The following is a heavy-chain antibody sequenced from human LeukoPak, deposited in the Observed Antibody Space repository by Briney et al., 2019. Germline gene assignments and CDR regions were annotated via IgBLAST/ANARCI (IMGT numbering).Heavy chain of an antibody. CDR1: GGPISSYY. CDR3: ARGVYSGSYYRIDY. J-gene: IGHJ4*02. D-gene: IGHD1-26*01. Sequence: SETLSLTCTVSGGPISSYYWSWIRQPPGKGLEWIGYIYYSGSTNYNPSLKSRVTISVDTSKNQFSLKLSSVTAADTAVYYCARGVYSGSYYRIDYWGQGTLVTVSS. V-gene: IGHV4-59*01. CDR2: IYYSGST.